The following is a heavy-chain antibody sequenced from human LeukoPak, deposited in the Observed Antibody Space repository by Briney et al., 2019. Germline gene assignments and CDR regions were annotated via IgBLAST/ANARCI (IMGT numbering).Heavy chain of an antibody. CDR1: GGSFSSYY. D-gene: IGHD4-11*01. V-gene: IGHV4-59*01. CDR2: IYYNGGT. Sequence: SESLSLTCTVSGGSFSSYYWSWIRQAPGKGLEWIGYIYYNGGTNYNPSLMRRVIILVDTSTNKISLKLSSVAAADTAVYYCARVGRPTRVSVGVDYWGQGTLVTVSS. J-gene: IGHJ4*02. CDR3: ARVGRPTRVSVGVDY.